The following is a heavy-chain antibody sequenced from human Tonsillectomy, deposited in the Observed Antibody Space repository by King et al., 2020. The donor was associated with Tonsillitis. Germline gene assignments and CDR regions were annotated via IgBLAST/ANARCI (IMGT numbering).Heavy chain of an antibody. V-gene: IGHV1-18*01. J-gene: IGHJ4*02. CDR3: ARDQRVNRGYTSGWYGAY. Sequence: VQLVQSGAEVKKPGASVKVSCKAPAYMFTTFGISWVRQAPGQRPEWMGWINTYTGDTDYAQNFQGRVTVTRVTSTSTVYMELRNLRSDDTAIYYCARDQRVNRGYTSGWYGAYWGQGTLVTVSS. CDR1: AYMFTTFG. D-gene: IGHD6-19*01. CDR2: INTYTGDT.